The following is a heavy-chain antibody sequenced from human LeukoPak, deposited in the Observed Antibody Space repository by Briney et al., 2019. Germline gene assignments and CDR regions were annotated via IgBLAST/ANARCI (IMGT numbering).Heavy chain of an antibody. J-gene: IGHJ1*01. CDR1: GFTFSSYG. V-gene: IGHV3-30*02. Sequence: PGGSLRLSCAASGFTFSSYGMHWVRQAPGKGLEWVAFIRYDGSNKYYADSVKGRFTISRDNSKNTLYLQMNSLRAEDTALYYCAKDIGPGYYGSGSYASHFQHWGQGTLVTVSS. D-gene: IGHD3-10*01. CDR3: AKDIGPGYYGSGSYASHFQH. CDR2: IRYDGSNK.